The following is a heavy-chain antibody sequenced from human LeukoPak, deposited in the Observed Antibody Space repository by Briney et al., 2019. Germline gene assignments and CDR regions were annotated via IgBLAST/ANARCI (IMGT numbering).Heavy chain of an antibody. CDR2: ISSSSSTI. V-gene: IGHV3-48*04. D-gene: IGHD3-3*01. J-gene: IGHJ6*03. CDR3: ARAPRFLEWYYYMDV. Sequence: PGGSLRLSCAASGFTFSSYSMNWFRQAPGKGLEGVSYISSSSSTIYYADSVKGRFTISRDNAKNSLYLQMNSLRAEDTAVYYCARAPRFLEWYYYMDVWGKGTTVTVSS. CDR1: GFTFSSYS.